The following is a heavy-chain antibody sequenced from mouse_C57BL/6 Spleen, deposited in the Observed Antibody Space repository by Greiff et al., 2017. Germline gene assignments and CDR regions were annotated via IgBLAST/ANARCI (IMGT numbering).Heavy chain of an antibody. J-gene: IGHJ2*01. CDR2: IYPGDGDT. D-gene: IGHD3-2*02. CDR1: GYAFRSYW. V-gene: IGHV1-80*01. CDR3: ARSDSSGYEDY. Sequence: VQLQQSGAELVQPGASVKISSKPYGYAFRSYWTNWVKKRPGKGLEWIGQIYPGDGDTNYNGKFKGKAKLTADKSSSTAYMQLSSLTSEDSAVYFCARSDSSGYEDYWGQGTTHTVFS.